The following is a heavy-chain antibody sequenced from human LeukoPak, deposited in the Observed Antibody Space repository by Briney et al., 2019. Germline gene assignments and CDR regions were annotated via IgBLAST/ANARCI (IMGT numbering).Heavy chain of an antibody. D-gene: IGHD6-19*01. CDR3: ARDRHQVGGWFNWFDP. CDR2: ISSSSSYI. CDR1: GFTFSSYS. Sequence: GGSLRLSCAASGFTFSSYSMNWVRQAPGKGLEWVSSISSSSSYIYYADSVKGRFTISRDSAKNSLYLQMNSLRAEDTAVYYCARDRHQVGGWFNWFDPWGQGTLVTVSS. V-gene: IGHV3-21*01. J-gene: IGHJ5*02.